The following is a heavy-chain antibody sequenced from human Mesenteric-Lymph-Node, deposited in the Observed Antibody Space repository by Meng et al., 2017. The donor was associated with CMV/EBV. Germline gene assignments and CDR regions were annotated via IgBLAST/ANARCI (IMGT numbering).Heavy chain of an antibody. V-gene: IGHV3-74*01. D-gene: IGHD3-3*01. CDR2: INSDGSIT. CDR3: AREGYYDFWSGYYYYYYGMDV. CDR1: GFTFHDYA. J-gene: IGHJ6*02. Sequence: GESLKISCAASGFTFHDYAMHWVRQAPGKGLVWVSRINSDGSITSYADSVKGRFTISRDNAKNSLYLQMNSLRAEDTAVYYCAREGYYDFWSGYYYYYYGMDVWGQGTTVTVSS.